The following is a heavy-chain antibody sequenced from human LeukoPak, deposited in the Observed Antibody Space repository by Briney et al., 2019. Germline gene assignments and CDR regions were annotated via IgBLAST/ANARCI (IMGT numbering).Heavy chain of an antibody. CDR2: TYYRSKWYN. Sequence: SQTLSLTCAISGDSVSSNSAAWNWIRQSPSRGLEWLGRTYYRSKWYNDYAVSVKSRITNNTNTSKNQSSLQLNSVTPEDTAVYYCARVLWQQLVFDYWGQGTLVTVSS. CDR3: ARVLWQQLVFDY. CDR1: GDSVSSNSAA. J-gene: IGHJ4*02. V-gene: IGHV6-1*01. D-gene: IGHD6-13*01.